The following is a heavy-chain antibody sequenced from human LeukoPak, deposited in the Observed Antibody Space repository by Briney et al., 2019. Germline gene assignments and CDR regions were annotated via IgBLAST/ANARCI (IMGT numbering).Heavy chain of an antibody. V-gene: IGHV4-39*01. D-gene: IGHD6-6*01. CDR1: GGSISSSSHY. Sequence: SETLSLTCSVSGGSISSSSHYWGWSRQPPEKGLEWIGSIYYSGSTYYNPSLKSRVTISVDTSKNQFSLKLSSVTAADTVVYYCARLEYSSCVTSWGQGTLVTVSS. CDR2: IYYSGST. CDR3: ARLEYSSCVTS. J-gene: IGHJ4*02.